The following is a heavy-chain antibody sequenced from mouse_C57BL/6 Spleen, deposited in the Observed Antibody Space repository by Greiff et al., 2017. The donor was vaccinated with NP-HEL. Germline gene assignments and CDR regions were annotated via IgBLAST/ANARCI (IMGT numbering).Heavy chain of an antibody. Sequence: EVQLQQSGPGLVKPSQSLSLTCSVTGYSITSGYYWNWIRQFPGNKLEWMGYISYDGSNNYNPSLKNRISITRDTSKNQFFLKLNSVTTEDTATYHCARRGHYFDYWGQGTTLTVSS. D-gene: IGHD3-3*01. CDR2: ISYDGSN. CDR3: ARRGHYFDY. V-gene: IGHV3-6*01. CDR1: GYSITSGYY. J-gene: IGHJ2*01.